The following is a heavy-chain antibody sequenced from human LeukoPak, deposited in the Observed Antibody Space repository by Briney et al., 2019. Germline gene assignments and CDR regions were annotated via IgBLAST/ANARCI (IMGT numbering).Heavy chain of an antibody. Sequence: SQTLPLTRAISGDSVSSNSAAWNWIRQSPSRGLEWLGRTYYRSKWYNDYAVSVKSRITINPDTSKNQFSLQLNSVTPEDTAVYYCARERVQQLAPNYYYYYGMDVWGQGTT. CDR2: TYYRSKWYN. CDR3: ARERVQQLAPNYYYYYGMDV. J-gene: IGHJ6*02. V-gene: IGHV6-1*01. CDR1: GDSVSSNSAA. D-gene: IGHD6-13*01.